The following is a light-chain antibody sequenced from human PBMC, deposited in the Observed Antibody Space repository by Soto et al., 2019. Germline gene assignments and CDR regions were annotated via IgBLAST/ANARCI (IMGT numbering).Light chain of an antibody. CDR3: QSYDSSLRGYV. Sequence: QSVLTQPPSVSGAPGQRVTISCTGSSSNIGAGFDVHWYQHLPGTAPKLLIYVYSNRPSGVPDRFSGSKSGTSASLAITGLQAEDVADYYCQSYDSSLRGYVFGTGTKVTVL. V-gene: IGLV1-40*01. J-gene: IGLJ1*01. CDR1: SSNIGAGFD. CDR2: VYS.